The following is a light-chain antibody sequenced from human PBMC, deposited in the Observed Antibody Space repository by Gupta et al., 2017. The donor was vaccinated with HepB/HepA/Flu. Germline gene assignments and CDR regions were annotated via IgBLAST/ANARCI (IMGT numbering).Light chain of an antibody. CDR2: SSN. V-gene: IGLV1-44*01. CDR3: AAWDDSLKV. CDR1: ISKNGSNT. J-gene: IGLJ3*02. Sequence: QSVLTQPPSASGTPGQRVTISCSGSISKNGSNTVNWYQQLPGTAPKLLIYSSNQRPSGVPDRFSGSKSGTSASLAISGLQSEDEADYYCAAWDDSLKVFGGGTKLTVL.